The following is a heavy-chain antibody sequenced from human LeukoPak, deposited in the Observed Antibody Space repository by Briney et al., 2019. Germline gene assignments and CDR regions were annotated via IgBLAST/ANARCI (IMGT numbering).Heavy chain of an antibody. D-gene: IGHD3-22*01. J-gene: IGHJ4*02. V-gene: IGHV3-7*01. CDR2: IKQDGSEK. Sequence: GGSLRLSCAASGFTFSSYWMSWVRQAPGKGLEWVANIKQDGSEKYYVDSVKGRFTISRGNAKNSLYLQMNSLRAEDTAVYYCARDSRLYYYDSSGYIDYWGQGTLVTVSS. CDR1: GFTFSSYW. CDR3: ARDSRLYYYDSSGYIDY.